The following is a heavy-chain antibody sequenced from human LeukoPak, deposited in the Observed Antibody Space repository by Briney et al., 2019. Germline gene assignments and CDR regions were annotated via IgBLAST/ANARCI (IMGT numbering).Heavy chain of an antibody. Sequence: KSSETLSLTCTVSGGSISSSSYYWGWIRQPPGKGLEWIGSIYYSGSTFYNPSLKSRVTISVDTSKNQFSLKLSSVTAADTAVYYCARLEVATSYFDYWGQGTLVTVSS. J-gene: IGHJ4*02. CDR3: ARLEVATSYFDY. D-gene: IGHD5-24*01. CDR2: IYYSGST. V-gene: IGHV4-39*01. CDR1: GGSISSSSYY.